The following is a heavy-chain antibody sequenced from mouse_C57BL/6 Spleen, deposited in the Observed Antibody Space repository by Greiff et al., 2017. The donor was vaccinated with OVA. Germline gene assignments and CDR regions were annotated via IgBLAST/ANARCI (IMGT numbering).Heavy chain of an antibody. J-gene: IGHJ2*01. CDR3: AIHYGSSLDY. CDR2: ISYDGSN. D-gene: IGHD1-1*01. CDR1: GYSITSGYY. V-gene: IGHV3-6*01. Sequence: DVQLQESGPGLVKPSQSLSLTCSVTGYSITSGYYWNWIRQFPGNKLEWMGYISYDGSNNYNPSLKNRISITRDTSKNQFFLKLNSVTTEDTATYYCAIHYGSSLDYWGQGTTLTVSS.